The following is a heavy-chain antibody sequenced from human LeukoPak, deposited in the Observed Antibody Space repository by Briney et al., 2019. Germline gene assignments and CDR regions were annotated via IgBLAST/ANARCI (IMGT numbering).Heavy chain of an antibody. Sequence: SQTLSLTCTVSGDSISGGSFYWSWIRQPAGKGLEWIGRVHTSGTTAYTPSLRSRVTISVATSKNQFSLRLSSVTAAATAVYHCARGVSQVRGMWFDPWGQGTLVTVSA. V-gene: IGHV4-61*02. D-gene: IGHD3-10*01. CDR2: VHTSGTT. J-gene: IGHJ5*02. CDR1: GDSISGGSFY. CDR3: ARGVSQVRGMWFDP.